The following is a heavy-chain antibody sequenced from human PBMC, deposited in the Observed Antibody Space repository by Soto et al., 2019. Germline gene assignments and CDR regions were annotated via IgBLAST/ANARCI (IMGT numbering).Heavy chain of an antibody. Sequence: SETLSLTCAAYGGSLSGNYWGWIRQPPGKGLEWIGETHHSGSTAYNPSPKSRVTISVNTSRNQFSLKLNSVTAADTAVYYCARTTAAIHLNYWSQGTLVTVSS. D-gene: IGHD2-21*02. CDR2: THHSGST. CDR1: GGSLSGNY. CDR3: ARTTAAIHLNY. J-gene: IGHJ4*02. V-gene: IGHV4-34*01.